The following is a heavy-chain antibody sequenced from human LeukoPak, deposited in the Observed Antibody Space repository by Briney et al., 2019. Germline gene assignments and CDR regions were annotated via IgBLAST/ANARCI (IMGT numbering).Heavy chain of an antibody. J-gene: IGHJ4*02. Sequence: GGSLRLSCAASGFIFSNYLMTWVRQTPGKGLEWVANVKQNGSEKDYVDSVKGRFTISRDNAKNSLYLQMNSLRAEDTGVYYCARGTDYDASGYVDYWGQGTLVTVSS. D-gene: IGHD3-22*01. V-gene: IGHV3-7*03. CDR2: VKQNGSEK. CDR1: GFIFSNYL. CDR3: ARGTDYDASGYVDY.